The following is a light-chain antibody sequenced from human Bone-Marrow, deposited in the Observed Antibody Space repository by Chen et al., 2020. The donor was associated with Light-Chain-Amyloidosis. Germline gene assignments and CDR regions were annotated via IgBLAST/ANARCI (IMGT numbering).Light chain of an antibody. J-gene: IGLJ2*01. CDR1: SSDIGGYNY. Sequence: QSALTQPASVSGSPGQSITISCTGTSSDIGGYNYVPWYQQHPDKAPKLMIYDVSNRPSGVSDRFAGSNSGYTASLTISGLQAEDEADYYCSSYTSSTTHVVFGGGTKLTVL. CDR2: DVS. CDR3: SSYTSSTTHVV. V-gene: IGLV2-14*03.